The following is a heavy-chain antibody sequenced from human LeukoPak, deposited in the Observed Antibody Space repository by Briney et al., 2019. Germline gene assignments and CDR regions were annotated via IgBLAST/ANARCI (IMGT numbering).Heavy chain of an antibody. CDR2: WYYDGTT. CDR1: GGSLSRSNFY. J-gene: IGHJ3*02. D-gene: IGHD3-10*02. V-gene: IGHV4-39*01. Sequence: SETLSLTCTVSGGSLSRSNFYWVWLCRPPGKGLEWIGCWYYDGTTYYNPSLKSRATVSVDTSKNQFFLSLTSVSDSDTAMYVCGRRAYVGMSIWGQGTQVTVSS. CDR3: GRRAYVGMSI.